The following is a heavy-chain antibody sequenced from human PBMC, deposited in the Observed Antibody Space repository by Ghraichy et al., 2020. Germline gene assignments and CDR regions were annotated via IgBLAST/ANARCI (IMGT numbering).Heavy chain of an antibody. J-gene: IGHJ6*02. CDR3: ARDPALDTGVLYYYYYGMDV. D-gene: IGHD5-18*01. CDR2: IKQDGSEK. V-gene: IGHV3-7*03. Sequence: GESLNISCAASGFTFSSYWMSWVRQAPGKGLEWVANIKQDGSEKYYVDSVKGRFTISRDNAKNSLYLQMNSLRAEDTAVYYCARDPALDTGVLYYYYYGMDVWGQGTTVTVSS. CDR1: GFTFSSYW.